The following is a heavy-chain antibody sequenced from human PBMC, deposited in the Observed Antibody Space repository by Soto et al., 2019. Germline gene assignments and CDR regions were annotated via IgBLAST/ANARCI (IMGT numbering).Heavy chain of an antibody. CDR3: ARQASYWHGGGGWFDP. Sequence: EVQLVESGGGLVQPGGSLRLSCAASGFTFSAYDMHWVRQATGKGLEWVAAIGTQHDTYYPDSVKGRFTISRENAKNSFYLQMSSLTAGDTAVYYCARQASYWHGGGGWFDPWGQGTLVTVSS. V-gene: IGHV3-13*01. CDR1: GFTFSAYD. D-gene: IGHD2-8*02. J-gene: IGHJ5*02. CDR2: IGTQHDT.